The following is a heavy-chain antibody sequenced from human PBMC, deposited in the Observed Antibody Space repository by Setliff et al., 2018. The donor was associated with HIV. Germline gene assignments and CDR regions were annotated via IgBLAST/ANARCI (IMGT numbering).Heavy chain of an antibody. CDR3: ARRRFGESPNWFDP. V-gene: IGHV4-39*01. CDR1: GDSIFTSTYY. CDR2: IYYSGNT. D-gene: IGHD3-10*01. J-gene: IGHJ5*02. Sequence: SETLSLTCSVSGDSIFTSTYYWGWIRQPPGKRLEWIGSIYYSGNTYYNPSLKSRVTISVDTSKNQFFLNLSSVTATDSAVYYCARRRFGESPNWFDPWGQGTLVTVSS.